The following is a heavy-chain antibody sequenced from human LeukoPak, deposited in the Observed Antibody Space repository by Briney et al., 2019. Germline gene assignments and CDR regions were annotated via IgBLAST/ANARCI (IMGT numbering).Heavy chain of an antibody. V-gene: IGHV3-30*02. D-gene: IGHD3-9*01. CDR1: GFTFSSYG. CDR2: IRYDGSNK. Sequence: GGSLRLSCAASGFTFSSYGMHWVRQAPGKGLEWVAFIRYDGSNKYYADSVKGRFTISRDNSKNTLYLQMNSLRAEDTAVYYCAKDGLTGYWLHQPSYYFDYWGQGTLVTVSS. CDR3: AKDGLTGYWLHQPSYYFDY. J-gene: IGHJ4*02.